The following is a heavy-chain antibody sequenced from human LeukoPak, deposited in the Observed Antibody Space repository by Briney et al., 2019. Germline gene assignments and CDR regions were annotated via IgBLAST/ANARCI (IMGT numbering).Heavy chain of an antibody. V-gene: IGHV4-59*12. D-gene: IGHD5-12*01. CDR3: ARFRSGYDWDY. Sequence: PSETLSLTCTVSGGSISSYYWSWIRQPPGKGLEWIGYIYYSGSTNYNPSLKSRVTISVDTSKNQFSLKLSSVTAADTAVYYCARFRSGYDWDYWGQGTLVTVSS. CDR1: GGSISSYY. CDR2: IYYSGST. J-gene: IGHJ4*02.